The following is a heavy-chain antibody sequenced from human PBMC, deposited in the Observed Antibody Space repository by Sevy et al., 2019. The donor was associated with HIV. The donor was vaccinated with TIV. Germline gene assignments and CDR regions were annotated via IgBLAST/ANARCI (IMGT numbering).Heavy chain of an antibody. CDR1: GFTFSGQG. Sequence: GGSLRLSCAASGFTFSGQGMHWVRQAPGKGLEWVAVISYDGSDKYYVDSVKGRFTISRDNSKNTLYLQMNYLRAEDTAVYYCAKGLGGYDPWPNYHYYGMDVWGQGTPVTVSS. V-gene: IGHV3-30*18. J-gene: IGHJ6*02. CDR3: AKGLGGYDPWPNYHYYGMDV. CDR2: ISYDGSDK. D-gene: IGHD5-12*01.